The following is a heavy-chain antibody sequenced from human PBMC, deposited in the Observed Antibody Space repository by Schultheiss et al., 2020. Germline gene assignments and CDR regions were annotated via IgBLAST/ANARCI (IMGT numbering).Heavy chain of an antibody. Sequence: SETLSLTCAVYGGSISGYYWSWIRQPPGKGLEWIGEINHSGSTNYNPSLKSRVTISVDTSKNQFSLKLSSVTAADTAVYYCARGRHFMDVWGQGTTVTISS. D-gene: IGHD3-3*02. V-gene: IGHV4-34*01. CDR3: ARGRHFMDV. CDR1: GGSISGYY. J-gene: IGHJ6*02. CDR2: INHSGST.